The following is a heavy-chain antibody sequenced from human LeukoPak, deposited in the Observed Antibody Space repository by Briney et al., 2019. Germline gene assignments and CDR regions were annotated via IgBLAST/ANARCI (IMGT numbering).Heavy chain of an antibody. CDR1: GFTFSSYA. D-gene: IGHD5-18*01. Sequence: GRSLRLSCAASGFTFSSYAMHCVRQAPGKGLEWVAVISYDGSNKYYADSVKGRFTISRDNSKNTLYLQMNSLRAEDTAVYYCAREFGHPGGYSYQDYWGQGTLVTVSS. CDR3: AREFGHPGGYSYQDY. CDR2: ISYDGSNK. V-gene: IGHV3-30*04. J-gene: IGHJ4*02.